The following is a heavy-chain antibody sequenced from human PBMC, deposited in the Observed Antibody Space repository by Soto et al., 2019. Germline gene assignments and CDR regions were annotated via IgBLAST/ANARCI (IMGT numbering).Heavy chain of an antibody. CDR3: ARGYYDSSGPLTFDY. Sequence: VQLVQSGAEVKKPGASVKVSCKASGYTFTGYYMHWVRQAPGQGLEWMGWINPNSGGTNYAQKFQGWVTMTRDTSISTAYMELSRLRSDDTAVYYCARGYYDSSGPLTFDYWGQGTLVTVSS. CDR1: GYTFTGYY. D-gene: IGHD3-22*01. J-gene: IGHJ4*02. V-gene: IGHV1-2*04. CDR2: INPNSGGT.